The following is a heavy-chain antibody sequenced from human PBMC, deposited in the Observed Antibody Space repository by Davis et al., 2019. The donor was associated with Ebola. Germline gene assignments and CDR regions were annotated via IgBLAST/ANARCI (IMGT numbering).Heavy chain of an antibody. CDR3: VRGPPYDSGSYPWIY. CDR1: GFTFSTYW. CDR2: IKQDGSEK. V-gene: IGHV3-7*04. Sequence: GESLKLPCAVSGFTFSTYWMTWVRQAPGKGLEWVANIKQDGSEKYYVDSVKGRFTISRDNAENSVDLQMNSLRAEDTAVYYCVRGPPYDSGSYPWIYWGQGTLVTVAS. J-gene: IGHJ4*02. D-gene: IGHD3-10*01.